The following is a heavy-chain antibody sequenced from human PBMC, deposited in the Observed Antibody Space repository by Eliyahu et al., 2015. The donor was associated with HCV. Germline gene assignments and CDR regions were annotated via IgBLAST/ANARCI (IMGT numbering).Heavy chain of an antibody. CDR1: GFTFRNYW. CDR2: INWDGGIT. V-gene: IGHV3-74*01. Sequence: EVQLVESGGGLVQPGGSLRLSCAASGFTFRNYWMYWARQAPGMGLVWVSRINWDGGITGYADSVKGRFTVSRDNAKNTLDLQMNNLRVDDTAVYFCARGSDSWGQGTVVTVSS. J-gene: IGHJ4*02. CDR3: ARGSDS.